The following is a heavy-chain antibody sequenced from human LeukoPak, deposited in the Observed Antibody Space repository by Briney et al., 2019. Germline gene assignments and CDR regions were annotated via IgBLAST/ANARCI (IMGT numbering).Heavy chain of an antibody. CDR1: GFSFGFYG. J-gene: IGHJ6*03. V-gene: IGHV3-30*02. CDR2: IRYDGSNK. CDR3: AKDTSCYGCYYYYYYMDV. D-gene: IGHD2-2*01. Sequence: PGGSLRLSCAASGFSFGFYGLHWVRQAPGKGLEWVAFIRYDGSNKYYADSVKGRFTISRDNSKNTLYLQMNSLRAEDTAVYYCAKDTSCYGCYYYYYYMDVWGKGTTVTVSS.